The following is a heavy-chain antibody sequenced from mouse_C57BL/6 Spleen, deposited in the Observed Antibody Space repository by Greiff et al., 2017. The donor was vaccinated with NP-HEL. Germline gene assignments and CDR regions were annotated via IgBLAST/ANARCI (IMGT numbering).Heavy chain of an antibody. Sequence: EVQLQESGPGLVKPSQSLSLTCSVTGYSITSGYYWNWIRQFPGNKLEWMGYISYDGSNNYNPSLKNRISITRDTSKNQFFLKLNSVTTEDTATYYCARADGYYEGVDYWGQGTSVTVSS. D-gene: IGHD2-3*01. CDR2: ISYDGSN. J-gene: IGHJ4*01. CDR1: GYSITSGYY. V-gene: IGHV3-6*01. CDR3: ARADGYYEGVDY.